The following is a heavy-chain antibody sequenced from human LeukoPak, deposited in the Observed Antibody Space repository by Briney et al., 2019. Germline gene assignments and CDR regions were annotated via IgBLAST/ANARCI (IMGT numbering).Heavy chain of an antibody. CDR3: ARDSGGARYYYDSSGYYLGDYFDY. Sequence: SETLSLTCTVSGGSISSYYWSWIRQPAGKGLEWTGRIYTSGSTNYNPSLKSRVTMSVDTSKNQFSLKLSSVTAADTAVYYCARDSGGARYYYDSSGYYLGDYFDYWGQGTLVTVSS. CDR1: GGSISSYY. D-gene: IGHD3-22*01. J-gene: IGHJ4*02. CDR2: IYTSGST. V-gene: IGHV4-4*07.